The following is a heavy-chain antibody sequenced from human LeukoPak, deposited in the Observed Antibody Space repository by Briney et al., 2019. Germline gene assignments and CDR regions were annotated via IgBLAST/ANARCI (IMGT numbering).Heavy chain of an antibody. CDR3: ARARFDILTSYYFDY. CDR2: IYYSGST. D-gene: IGHD3-9*01. Sequence: PSETLSLTCAVYGGSFSGYYWSWIRQPPGKGLEWIGYIYYSGSTNYNPSLKRRVTISVDTSKNQFSLKLSSVTAADTAVYYCARARFDILTSYYFDYWGQGTLVTVSS. J-gene: IGHJ4*02. CDR1: GGSFSGYY. V-gene: IGHV4-59*01.